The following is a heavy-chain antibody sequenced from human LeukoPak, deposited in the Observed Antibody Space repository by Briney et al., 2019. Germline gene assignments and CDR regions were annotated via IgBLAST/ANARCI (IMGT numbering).Heavy chain of an antibody. V-gene: IGHV1-8*01. CDR1: GYTFTSYD. D-gene: IGHD5-12*01. CDR2: MNPNSGNR. Sequence: GASVKVSCKASGYTFTSYDINWMRQATGQGLEWMGWMNPNSGNRGYAQKFQGRVTMTRNTSTSTAYMELSSLRSEDSAVYYCARGRKRGYSGYDLGKGAYYYGMDVWGQGTTVTVSS. CDR3: ARGRKRGYSGYDLGKGAYYYGMDV. J-gene: IGHJ6*02.